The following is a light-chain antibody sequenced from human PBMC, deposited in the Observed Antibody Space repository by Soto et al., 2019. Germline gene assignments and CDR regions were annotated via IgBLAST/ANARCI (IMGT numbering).Light chain of an antibody. V-gene: IGKV2-30*01. Sequence: DIVRTQSPLSLPVTLGQPASIVCRSSQSLVYTDGETYLSWFHQRPGQSPRRLIYFVSNRDSGVPDRFSGSGSGTDFTLKISRVEAEDVGVYYCMQAKTWPLTFGGGTKVEIK. CDR3: MQAKTWPLT. J-gene: IGKJ4*01. CDR2: FVS. CDR1: QSLVYTDGETY.